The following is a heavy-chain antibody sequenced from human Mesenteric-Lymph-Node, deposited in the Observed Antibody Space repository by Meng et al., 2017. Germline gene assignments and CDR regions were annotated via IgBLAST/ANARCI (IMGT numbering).Heavy chain of an antibody. J-gene: IGHJ4*02. CDR1: GFTFSSYA. V-gene: IGHV3-30*04. CDR3: AREGKQWPVDY. CDR2: ISYDGSNK. Sequence: GGSLRLSCAASGFTFSSYAMHWVRQAPGKGLEWVAVISYDGSNKYYADSVKGRFTISRDNSKNTLYLQMNSLRAEDTAVYYCAREGKQWPVDYWGQGTLVTVSS. D-gene: IGHD6-19*01.